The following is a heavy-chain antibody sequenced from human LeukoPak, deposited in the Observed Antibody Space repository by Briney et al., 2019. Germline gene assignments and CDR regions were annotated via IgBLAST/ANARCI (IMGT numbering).Heavy chain of an antibody. V-gene: IGHV4-4*07. Sequence: PSETQSLTCTVSGGSISNYYWSWIRQPAGKGLEWIGRIYSSGTTIYNPSLKSRVTMSVDTSKNQFSLKLSSVTAADTAVYFCASGSSGYDPWGQGTLVTVSS. J-gene: IGHJ5*02. CDR1: GGSISNYY. D-gene: IGHD5-12*01. CDR2: IYSSGTT. CDR3: ASGSSGYDP.